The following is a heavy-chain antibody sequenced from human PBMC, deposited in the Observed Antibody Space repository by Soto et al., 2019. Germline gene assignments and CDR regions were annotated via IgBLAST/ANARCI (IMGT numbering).Heavy chain of an antibody. CDR1: GGSISSGGYY. J-gene: IGHJ5*02. CDR2: IYYSGST. Sequence: QVQLQESGPGLVKPSQTLSLTCTVSGGSISSGGYYWSWIRQHPGKGLEWIGYIYYSGSTYYNPSLKSRVTISVDTSKIQFSLKLSSVTAADTAVYYCARTFWSGYLNWFDPWGQGTLVTVSS. CDR3: ARTFWSGYLNWFDP. V-gene: IGHV4-31*03. D-gene: IGHD3-3*01.